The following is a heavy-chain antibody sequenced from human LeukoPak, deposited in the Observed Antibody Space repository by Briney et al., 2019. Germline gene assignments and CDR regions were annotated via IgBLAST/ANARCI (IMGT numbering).Heavy chain of an antibody. CDR3: ARSLYYDFWSGYSY. D-gene: IGHD3-3*01. V-gene: IGHV4-34*01. Sequence: PSETLSLTCAVYGGSFSGYYWSWIRQPPGKGLEWIGEINHSGSTNYNPSLKSRVTISVDTSKNQFSLKLNSVTAADTAVYYCARSLYYDFWSGYSYWGQGTLVTVSS. CDR2: INHSGST. J-gene: IGHJ4*02. CDR1: GGSFSGYY.